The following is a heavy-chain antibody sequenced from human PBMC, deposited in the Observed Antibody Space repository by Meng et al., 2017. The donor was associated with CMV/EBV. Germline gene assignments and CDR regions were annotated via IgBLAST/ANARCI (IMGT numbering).Heavy chain of an antibody. Sequence: SVKVSCKASGGTFRSYAISWVRQAPGQGLEWMGGIIPILGIANYAQKFQGRVTITADKSTSTAYMELSSLRSEDTAVYYCARFQLPGPHNWFDPWGQGTLVTVSS. D-gene: IGHD2-2*01. CDR2: IIPILGIA. CDR1: GGTFRSYA. J-gene: IGHJ5*02. V-gene: IGHV1-69*10. CDR3: ARFQLPGPHNWFDP.